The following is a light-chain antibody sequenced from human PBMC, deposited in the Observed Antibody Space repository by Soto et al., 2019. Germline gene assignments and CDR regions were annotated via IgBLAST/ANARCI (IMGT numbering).Light chain of an antibody. J-gene: IGLJ2*01. CDR3: AVWDNSLNGVS. CDR2: RND. V-gene: IGLV1-47*01. CDR1: NSNMGRNY. Sequence: QSVLTQTPSASGTPGQSVTISCSGSNSNMGRNYVYWYQQVPGTAPKLLMYRNDVRPSGVPDRFTGSKSVTSAYLAISGLRSEDEDDYYCAVWDNSLNGVSFVGGTKLTVL.